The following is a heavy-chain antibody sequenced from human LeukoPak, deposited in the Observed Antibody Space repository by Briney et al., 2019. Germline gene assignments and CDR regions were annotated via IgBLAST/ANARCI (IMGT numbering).Heavy chain of an antibody. D-gene: IGHD2-2*02. Sequence: ASVKVSCKASGYSFTSYGISWVRQAPGQGDEGRGWISAYNGNRNYAQKLQGRVTMTTDTSTSTAYMELRSLRSDDTAVYYCAVARLYRGHDAFDLWGQGTMVTVSS. J-gene: IGHJ3*01. V-gene: IGHV1-18*01. CDR1: GYSFTSYG. CDR2: ISAYNGNR. CDR3: AVARLYRGHDAFDL.